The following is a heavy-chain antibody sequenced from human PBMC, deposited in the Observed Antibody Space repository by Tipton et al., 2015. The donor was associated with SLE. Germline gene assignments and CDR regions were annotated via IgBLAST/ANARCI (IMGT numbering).Heavy chain of an antibody. CDR2: IIPTFDTA. V-gene: IGHV1-69*01. J-gene: IGHJ6*02. CDR3: ARDRGHLYRGSYSYYCGMDV. D-gene: IGHD3-10*01. CDR1: GGTFSNDA. Sequence: QLVQSGAEVKKPGSAVKVSCKASGGTFSNDAISWVRQAPGQGLEWMGGIIPTFDTANYAQKFQGRVTITRDESTSTAYMELSSLRYEDTAVYYCARDRGHLYRGSYSYYCGMDVWGQGSSVTVSS.